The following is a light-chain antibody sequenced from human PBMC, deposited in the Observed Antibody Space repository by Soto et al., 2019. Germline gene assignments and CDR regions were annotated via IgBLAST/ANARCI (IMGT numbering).Light chain of an antibody. CDR2: EVT. CDR3: CSYAWVGVWV. CDR1: SSDVGSYNL. Sequence: QSALTQPASVSGSPGQSITISCTGTSSDVGSYNLVSWYQQHPGEAPKVMIYEVTKRPSGVSNRFSGSKSANTASLTISGLQPEDEADYFCCSYAWVGVWVFGGGTKLTVL. J-gene: IGLJ3*02. V-gene: IGLV2-23*02.